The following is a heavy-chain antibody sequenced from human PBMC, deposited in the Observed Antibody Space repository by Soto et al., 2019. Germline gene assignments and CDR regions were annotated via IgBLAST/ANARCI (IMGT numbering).Heavy chain of an antibody. CDR2: IIPIFGTA. CDR3: AAHVPEAVAAHLY. D-gene: IGHD6-19*01. CDR1: GGTFSSYA. J-gene: IGHJ4*02. V-gene: IGHV1-69*06. Sequence: SVKVSCKASGGTFSSYAISWVRQAPGQGLEWMGGIIPIFGTANYAQKFQGRVTITADKSTSTAYMELSSLRSEDTAVYYCAAHVPEAVAAHLYWGQGTLVTVSS.